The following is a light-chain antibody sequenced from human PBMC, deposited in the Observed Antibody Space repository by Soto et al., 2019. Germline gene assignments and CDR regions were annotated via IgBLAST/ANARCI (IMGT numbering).Light chain of an antibody. CDR1: QSVTVN. CDR2: RAS. Sequence: EIVMTQSPATLSLSPGERATLSCRASQSVTVNLAWYQQKPGQAPRLLIYRASTRATGIPARFSGGGSGTEFTLTISSLQSEDFAVYICQQYNDWHPRWTFGQGTKVEIK. CDR3: QQYNDWHPRWT. V-gene: IGKV3-15*01. J-gene: IGKJ1*01.